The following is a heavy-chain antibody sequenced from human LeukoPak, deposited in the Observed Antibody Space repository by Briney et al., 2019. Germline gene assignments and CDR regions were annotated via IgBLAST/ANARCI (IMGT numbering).Heavy chain of an antibody. D-gene: IGHD2-2*01. J-gene: IGHJ4*02. CDR3: ARDMGVPAASYYFDY. V-gene: IGHV1-18*01. CDR1: GYTFTSYG. CDR2: ISAYNGNT. Sequence: RASVKVSYKASGYTFTSYGISWVRQAPRQGLEWMGWISAYNGNTNYAQKLQGGVTMTTDTSTSTAYMELRSLRSDDTAVYYCARDMGVPAASYYFDYWGQGTLVTVSS.